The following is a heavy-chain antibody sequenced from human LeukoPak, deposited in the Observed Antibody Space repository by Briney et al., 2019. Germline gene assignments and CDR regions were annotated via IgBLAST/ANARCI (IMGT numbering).Heavy chain of an antibody. J-gene: IGHJ3*02. CDR3: ARAVRLGYCSSTSCSNDAFDI. D-gene: IGHD2-2*01. CDR2: IYYSGST. V-gene: IGHV4-59*01. CDR1: GGSISSYY. Sequence: SETLSLTCTVCGGSISSYYWSWIRHPPAKGLEGIGYIYYSGSTNYNPSLKSRVTISVDTSKNHFSLKLSSVTAADTAVYYCARAVRLGYCSSTSCSNDAFDIWGQGTMVTVSS.